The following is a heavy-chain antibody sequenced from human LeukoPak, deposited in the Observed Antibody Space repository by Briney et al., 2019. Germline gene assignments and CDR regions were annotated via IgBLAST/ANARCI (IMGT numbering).Heavy chain of an antibody. Sequence: PGGSLRLSCAASGFTFSSYGMTWVRQAPGKGLEWVSYISSSSSTIYYADSVKGRFTISRDNSKNTLYLQMNSLRGEDAAVYYCVRERNLAFWGQGTRVIVSS. CDR2: ISSSSSTI. CDR1: GFTFSSYG. CDR3: VRERNLAF. V-gene: IGHV3-48*01. J-gene: IGHJ4*02. D-gene: IGHD1-14*01.